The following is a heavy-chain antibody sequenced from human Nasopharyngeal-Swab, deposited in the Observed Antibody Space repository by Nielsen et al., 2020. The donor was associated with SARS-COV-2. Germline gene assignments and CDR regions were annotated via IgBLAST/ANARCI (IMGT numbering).Heavy chain of an antibody. CDR2: INPGSGGR. D-gene: IGHD2-2*01. CDR3: ARRGRCSGSSCDMDV. Sequence: ASVKVSCKASGYTFNNYYIHLVRHAPGHGLEWMGMINPGSGGRTYAQKFQGRVTMTRDTSTSTVFMDLSSLRSEDTAVYYCARRGRCSGSSCDMDVWGQGTTVTVSS. J-gene: IGHJ6*02. CDR1: GYTFNNYY. V-gene: IGHV1-46*02.